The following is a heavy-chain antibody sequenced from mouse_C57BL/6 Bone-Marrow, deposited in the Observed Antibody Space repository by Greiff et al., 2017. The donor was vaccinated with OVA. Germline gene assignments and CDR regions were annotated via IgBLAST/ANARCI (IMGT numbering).Heavy chain of an antibody. V-gene: IGHV14-4*01. J-gene: IGHJ3*01. CDR3: TTSGGYYGY. Sequence: EVQLQQSGAELVRPGASVKLSCTASGFNIKDDYMHWVKQRPEQGLEWIGWIDPENGDTEYASKFQGKATITADTSSNTAYLQLSSLTSEDTAGYYCTTSGGYYGYWGQGTLVTVSA. D-gene: IGHD2-3*01. CDR2: IDPENGDT. CDR1: GFNIKDDY.